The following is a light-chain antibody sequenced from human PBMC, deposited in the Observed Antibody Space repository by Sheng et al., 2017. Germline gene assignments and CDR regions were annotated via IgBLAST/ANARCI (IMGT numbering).Light chain of an antibody. CDR1: QSVSSSY. J-gene: IGKJ2*01. Sequence: EIVLTQSPATLSLSPGERATLSCGASQSVSSSYLAWYQQKPGLAPRLLIYGASTRATGIPARFSGSGSGTEFTLTISSLQSEDFAIYYCQQYNKWPPATFGQGTKLEIK. CDR2: GAS. CDR3: QQYNKWPPAT. V-gene: IGKV3-15*01.